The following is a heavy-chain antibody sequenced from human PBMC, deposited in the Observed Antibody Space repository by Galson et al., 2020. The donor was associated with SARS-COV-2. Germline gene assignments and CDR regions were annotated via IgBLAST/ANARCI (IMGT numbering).Heavy chain of an antibody. D-gene: IGHD3-3*01. V-gene: IGHV4-59*08. J-gene: IGHJ3*02. CDR2: IYYSGRT. CDR3: ARLRRITIFGVVIIDAFDI. Sequence: SETLSLTCTVSGGSISSYYWSWIRQPPGKGLEWIGYIYYSGRTNYNPSLKSRVTISVDTSKNQFSLKLSSVTAADTAVYYCARLRRITIFGVVIIDAFDIWGQGTMVTVSS. CDR1: GGSISSYY.